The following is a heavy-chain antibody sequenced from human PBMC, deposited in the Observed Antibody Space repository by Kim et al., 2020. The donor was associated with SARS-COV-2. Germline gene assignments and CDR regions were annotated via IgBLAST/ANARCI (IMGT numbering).Heavy chain of an antibody. D-gene: IGHD3-22*01. CDR1: GYTFTGYY. V-gene: IGHV1-2*02. Sequence: ASVKVSCKASGYTFTGYYMHWVRQAPGQGLEWMGWINPNSGGTNYAQKFQGRVTMTRDTSISTAYTELSRLRSDDTAVYYCARSPITMIVVVFEYYFDYWGQGTLVTVSS. CDR3: ARSPITMIVVVFEYYFDY. CDR2: INPNSGGT. J-gene: IGHJ4*02.